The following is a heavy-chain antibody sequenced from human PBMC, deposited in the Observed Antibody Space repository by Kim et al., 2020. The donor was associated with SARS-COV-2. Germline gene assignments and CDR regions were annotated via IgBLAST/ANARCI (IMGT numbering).Heavy chain of an antibody. D-gene: IGHD6-13*01. J-gene: IGHJ4*02. Sequence: NYNPDLKSRVTISVDTSKDQFSLKLSSVTAADTAVYYCARTGRVYSSSPAPFDYWGQGTLVTVSS. CDR3: ARTGRVYSSSPAPFDY. V-gene: IGHV4-34*01.